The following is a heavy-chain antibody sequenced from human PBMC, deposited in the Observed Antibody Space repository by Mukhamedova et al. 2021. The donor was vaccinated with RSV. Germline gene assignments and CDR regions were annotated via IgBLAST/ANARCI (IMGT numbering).Heavy chain of an antibody. J-gene: IGHJ4*02. Sequence: VSSISSSSSYIYYADSVKGRFTISRDNAKNSLYLQMNSLRAEDTAVYYCARGVVDYFDYWGQGTLVTVSS. CDR2: ISSSSSYI. V-gene: IGHV3-21*01. D-gene: IGHD2-15*01. CDR3: ARGVVDYFDY.